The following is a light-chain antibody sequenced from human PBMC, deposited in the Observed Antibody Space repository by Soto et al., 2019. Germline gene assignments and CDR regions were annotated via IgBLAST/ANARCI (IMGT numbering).Light chain of an antibody. V-gene: IGKV3-20*01. CDR2: GAS. CDR1: QIVASNY. Sequence: EVVLTQSPGTLSLSPGERATLSCRASQIVASNYLAWYQQKPVQAPRLLIYGASTRAAGVPDRFSGSGSGTDFTLTITRLEPEDFAVYYCQQYGRSPLLYTFGQGTKLGVK. CDR3: QQYGRSPLLYT. J-gene: IGKJ2*01.